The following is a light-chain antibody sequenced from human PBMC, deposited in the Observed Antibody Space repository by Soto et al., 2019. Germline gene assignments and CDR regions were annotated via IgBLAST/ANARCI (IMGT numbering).Light chain of an antibody. Sequence: TQSPSSLSASVGDRATLSCRASQSVSSSYLAWYQQKPGQAPRLLIYGASSRATGIPDRFSGSGSGTDFTLTISRLEPEDFAVYYCQQYGNSPPTFGQGTKVDIK. CDR2: GAS. J-gene: IGKJ1*01. CDR3: QQYGNSPPT. V-gene: IGKV3-20*01. CDR1: QSVSSSY.